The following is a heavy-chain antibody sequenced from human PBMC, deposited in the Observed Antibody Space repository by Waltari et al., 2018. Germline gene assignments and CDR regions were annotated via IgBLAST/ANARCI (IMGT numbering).Heavy chain of an antibody. J-gene: IGHJ4*02. CDR3: ARLLLYSSGWEY. D-gene: IGHD6-19*01. CDR2: IYYRWST. CDR1: GGSISSSSYY. Sequence: QLQLQESGPGLVKPSATLSLTCTVSGGSISSSSYYWGWIRQPPGKGLGWIGSIYYRWSTYYNPSLPIRVTISVDTSKNQFSLKLSSVTAADTAVYYCARLLLYSSGWEYWGQGTLVTVSS. V-gene: IGHV4-39*01.